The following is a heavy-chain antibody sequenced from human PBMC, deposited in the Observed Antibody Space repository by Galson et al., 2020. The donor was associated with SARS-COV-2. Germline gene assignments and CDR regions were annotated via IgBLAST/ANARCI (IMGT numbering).Heavy chain of an antibody. CDR3: ARQGGDGYSSYYYGMDV. J-gene: IGHJ6*02. CDR1: GYSFTSYW. CDR2: IYPGDSDT. Sequence: GESLKISCKGSGYSFTSYWIGWVRQMPGKGLEWMGIIYPGDSDTRYRPSFQGQVTISADKSNSTAYLQLSSLKASDTAMYYCARQGGDGYSSYYYGMDVWGQGTTVTVSS. D-gene: IGHD5-18*01. V-gene: IGHV5-51*01.